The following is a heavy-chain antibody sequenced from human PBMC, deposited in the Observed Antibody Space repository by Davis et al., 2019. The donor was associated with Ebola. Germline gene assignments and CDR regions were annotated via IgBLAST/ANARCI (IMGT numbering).Heavy chain of an antibody. CDR2: ISYDGRHE. CDR3: SSSPGD. D-gene: IGHD6-6*01. J-gene: IGHJ4*02. CDR1: ALTFTRSA. V-gene: IGHV3-30*04. Sequence: AGSLRLSCAASALTFTRSAMHWVRPAQGEALEWVAVISYDGRHEYYADSVKGRFTISRDNSKNTLFLQMNSLRADDTAVYYCSSSPGDWGQGTLVIVSS.